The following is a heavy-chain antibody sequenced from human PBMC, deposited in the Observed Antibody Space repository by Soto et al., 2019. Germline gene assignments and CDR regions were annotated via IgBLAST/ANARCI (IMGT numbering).Heavy chain of an antibody. CDR2: IWYDGSNK. Sequence: VQLVESGGGVVQPGRSLRLSCAASGFTFSSYGMHWVRQAPGKGLEWVAVIWYDGSNKYYADSVKGRFTISRDNSKNTLYLQMNSLRAEDTAVYYCARDGLPYGDYSKNGPFDYWGQGTLVTVSS. CDR3: ARDGLPYGDYSKNGPFDY. V-gene: IGHV3-33*01. CDR1: GFTFSSYG. J-gene: IGHJ4*02. D-gene: IGHD4-17*01.